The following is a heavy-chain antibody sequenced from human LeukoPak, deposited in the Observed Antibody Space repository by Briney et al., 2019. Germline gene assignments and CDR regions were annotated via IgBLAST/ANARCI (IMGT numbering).Heavy chain of an antibody. V-gene: IGHV3-21*01. J-gene: IGHJ4*02. CDR1: GFTFSSYS. CDR2: IRSSSSYI. Sequence: AGGSLRLSCAASGFTFSSYSMNWVRQAPGKGLEWVSSIRSSSSYIYYADSVKGRFTISRDNAKNSLYLQMNSLRAEDTAVYYCARDLGGAAAGSCFDYWGQGTLVTVSS. D-gene: IGHD6-13*01. CDR3: ARDLGGAAAGSCFDY.